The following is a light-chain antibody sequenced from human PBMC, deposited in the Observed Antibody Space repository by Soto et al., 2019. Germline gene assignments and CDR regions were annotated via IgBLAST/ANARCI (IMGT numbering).Light chain of an antibody. CDR2: GAS. J-gene: IGKJ1*01. CDR3: QQYNNWPPWT. CDR1: QSVSSN. V-gene: IGKV3-15*01. Sequence: EIVMTQSPATLSVSPGERATLSCRASQSVSSNLAWYQQKPGQAPRLRIYGASTRATGTPARFSGSGSGTEFILTIISLQSEDFAVYYCQQYNNWPPWTFGQGTQVEIK.